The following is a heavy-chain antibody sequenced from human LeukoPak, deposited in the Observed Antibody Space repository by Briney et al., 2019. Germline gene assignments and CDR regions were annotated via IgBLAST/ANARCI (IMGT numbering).Heavy chain of an antibody. V-gene: IGHV4-34*01. J-gene: IGHJ3*02. CDR3: ARGSLLRYFDWLLSCEAFDI. Sequence: SETLSLTCAVYGGSFSGYYWSWIRQPPGKGLEWIGEINHSGSTNYNPSLKSRVTISVDTSKNQFSLKLSSVTAADTAVYYCARGSLLRYFDWLLSCEAFDIWGQGTMVTVSS. CDR2: INHSGST. CDR1: GGSFSGYY. D-gene: IGHD3-9*01.